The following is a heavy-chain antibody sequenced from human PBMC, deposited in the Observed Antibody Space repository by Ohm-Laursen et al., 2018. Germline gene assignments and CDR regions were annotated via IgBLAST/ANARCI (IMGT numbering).Heavy chain of an antibody. V-gene: IGHV3-23*01. D-gene: IGHD7-27*01. J-gene: IGHJ4*02. Sequence: GSLRLSCTASGFTFSNYAMNWVRQAPGTGLEWVSSISAGGFNTNYADSVKGRFTTSRDTSKTTLYLQMNSLRADDTAIYYCAKESANWGWFDYWGQGTLVTVSS. CDR3: AKESANWGWFDY. CDR2: ISAGGFNT. CDR1: GFTFSNYA.